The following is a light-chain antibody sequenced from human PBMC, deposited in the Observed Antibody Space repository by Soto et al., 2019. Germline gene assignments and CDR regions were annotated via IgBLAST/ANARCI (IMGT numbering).Light chain of an antibody. J-gene: IGKJ1*01. CDR1: QSVRRN. Sequence: VMTQSPATLSVSPGERATLSCRASQSVRRNLAWFQQKPGQAPRLLIYDASTRATGIPARFSGSGSGTEFTLTISSLQSEDFAVYYCQQYVNWRTFGQGTKWIS. CDR3: QQYVNWRT. V-gene: IGKV3-15*01. CDR2: DAS.